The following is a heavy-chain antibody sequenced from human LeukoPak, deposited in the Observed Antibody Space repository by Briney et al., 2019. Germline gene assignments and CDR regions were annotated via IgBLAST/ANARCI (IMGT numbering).Heavy chain of an antibody. V-gene: IGHV3-21*01. CDR2: IGSTGTDR. CDR3: ATEAIGRHYDY. J-gene: IGHJ4*02. CDR1: GFSFSSSG. Sequence: TGGSLRLSCAASGFSFSSSGINWVRQAPGKGLEWVSSIGSTGTDRYYADSVKGRFTISRDNAKNSLYLQMNSLRAEDTAVYYCATEAIGRHYDYWGQRTLLTVSS.